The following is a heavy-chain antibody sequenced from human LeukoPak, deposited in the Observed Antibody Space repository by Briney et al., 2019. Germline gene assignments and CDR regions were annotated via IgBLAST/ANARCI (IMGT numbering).Heavy chain of an antibody. CDR3: ARRRYHFDY. CDR1: GGSISSYY. Sequence: SSETLSLTCTVSGGSISSYYWSWIRQPPGKGLEWIGYICTSGSTNYNPSLKSRVTISVDTSKNQFSLKLSSVTAADTAVYYCARRRYHFDYWGQGTLVTVSS. V-gene: IGHV4-4*09. CDR2: ICTSGST. J-gene: IGHJ4*02. D-gene: IGHD1-1*01.